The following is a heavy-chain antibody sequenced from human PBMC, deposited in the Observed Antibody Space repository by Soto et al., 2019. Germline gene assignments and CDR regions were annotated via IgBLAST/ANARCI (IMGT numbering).Heavy chain of an antibody. D-gene: IGHD3-3*01. CDR1: GDSMNSYY. V-gene: IGHV4-59*01. CDR3: ARDRNKLWKNDDFDI. Sequence: QVQLQESGPGLVKPSETLSLTCSVSGDSMNSYYWSWIRQSPGKGMEWLGYIYYSGDTKYNPSLQSRIYIYMDTPRNHFSLRLSSMTAADTAVYYCARDRNKLWKNDDFDIWGQGTMVTVSS. J-gene: IGHJ3*02. CDR2: IYYSGDT.